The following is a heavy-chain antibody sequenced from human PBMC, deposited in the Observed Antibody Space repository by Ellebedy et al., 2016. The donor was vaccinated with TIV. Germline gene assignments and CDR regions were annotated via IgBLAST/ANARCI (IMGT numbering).Heavy chain of an antibody. CDR3: ATRTVPAAVFRAFDI. CDR2: FDPEDGET. Sequence: ASVKVSXXVSGYPLSEVSIHWVRQAPGKGLEWMGGFDPEDGETMYAQKLQGRVTMTEDMSTDTAYMELSSLRPEDTAVFYCATRTVPAAVFRAFDIWGQGTLVTVSS. V-gene: IGHV1-24*01. CDR1: GYPLSEVS. J-gene: IGHJ3*02. D-gene: IGHD2-2*01.